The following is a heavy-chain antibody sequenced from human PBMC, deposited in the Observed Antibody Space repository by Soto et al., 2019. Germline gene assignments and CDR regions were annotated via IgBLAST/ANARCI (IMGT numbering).Heavy chain of an antibody. D-gene: IGHD4-4*01. Sequence: QVQLVQSGAEVKKPGSSVKVSCKASRGTFSSYAISWVRQSPGQGLEWMGGIIPIFGTANYAQKFQGRVTITADESTSTAYMELSSLRSEDTAVYYCARSYYSNYVSPFDYWGQGTLVTVSS. J-gene: IGHJ4*02. CDR3: ARSYYSNYVSPFDY. CDR1: RGTFSSYA. CDR2: IIPIFGTA. V-gene: IGHV1-69*01.